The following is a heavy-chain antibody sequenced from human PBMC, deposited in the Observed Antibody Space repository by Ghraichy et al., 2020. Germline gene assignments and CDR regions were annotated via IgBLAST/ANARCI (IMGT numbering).Heavy chain of an antibody. CDR3: AKAGVRGIAVAGKVDFDY. CDR2: ISGSGGST. J-gene: IGHJ4*02. Sequence: GGSLRLSCAASGFTFSSYAMSWVRQAPGKGLEWVSAISGSGGSTYYADSVKGRFTISRDNSKNTLYLQMNSLRAEDTAVYYCAKAGVRGIAVAGKVDFDYWGQGTLVTVSS. CDR1: GFTFSSYA. D-gene: IGHD6-19*01. V-gene: IGHV3-23*01.